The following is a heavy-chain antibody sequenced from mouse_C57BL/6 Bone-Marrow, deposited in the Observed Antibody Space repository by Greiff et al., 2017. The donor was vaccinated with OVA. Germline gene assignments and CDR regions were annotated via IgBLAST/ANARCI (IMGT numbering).Heavy chain of an antibody. D-gene: IGHD2-4*01. J-gene: IGHJ2*01. CDR3: RGGDYDGRDFDY. CDR1: GYTFTSYW. V-gene: IGHV1-5*01. CDR2: IYPGNSDT. Sequence: VQLQQSGTVLARPGASVKMSCKTSGYTFTSYWMHWVKQRPGQGLEWIGAIYPGNSDTSYNQKFKGKAKLTAVTSASTAYMELSSLTNEDSAVYYCRGGDYDGRDFDYWGQGTTLTVSS.